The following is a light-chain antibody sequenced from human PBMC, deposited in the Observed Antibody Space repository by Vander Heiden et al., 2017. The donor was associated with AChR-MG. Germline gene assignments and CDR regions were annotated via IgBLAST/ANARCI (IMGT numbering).Light chain of an antibody. CDR2: ANN. J-gene: IGLJ3*02. V-gene: IGLV1-40*01. Sequence: VSGAPGQRVTISCTGSSSNIGAGYDVHWYQQIPGTAPKLLIFANNNRPSGVPDRFSGFKSGTSASLAITGLQAEEEAVDYCQSYDSGLSGSGVFGGGTTLTVL. CDR1: SSNIGAGYD. CDR3: QSYDSGLSGSGV.